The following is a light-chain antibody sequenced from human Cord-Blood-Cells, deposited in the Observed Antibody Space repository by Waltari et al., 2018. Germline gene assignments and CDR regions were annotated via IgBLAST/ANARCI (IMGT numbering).Light chain of an antibody. CDR3: QQSYSTPDT. Sequence: DIQITQSPSYMPASVADRVTITCRASQSISRYLNWDQQKPGKAPKLLIYAASSVQSGVPARFSGSGSGTDCTLTISSLQPEDFATYYCQQSYSTPDTFGQGTKLEIK. CDR1: QSISRY. J-gene: IGKJ2*01. V-gene: IGKV1-39*01. CDR2: AAS.